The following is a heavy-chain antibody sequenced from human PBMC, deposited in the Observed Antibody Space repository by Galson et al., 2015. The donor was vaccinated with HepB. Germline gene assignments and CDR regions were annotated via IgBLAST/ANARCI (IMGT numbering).Heavy chain of an antibody. D-gene: IGHD1-1*01. V-gene: IGHV3-74*01. J-gene: IGHJ4*02. CDR1: GFNFRAHW. CDR2: IKSDGNT. Sequence: SLRLSCAASGFNFRAHWLHWVRQVPAKGLVWVSRIKSDGNTDYADSVRGRFTISRDNARSTLYLQMNSLRAEDTAVYYCARVRNDGRFDYWGQGTLVTVSS. CDR3: ARVRNDGRFDY.